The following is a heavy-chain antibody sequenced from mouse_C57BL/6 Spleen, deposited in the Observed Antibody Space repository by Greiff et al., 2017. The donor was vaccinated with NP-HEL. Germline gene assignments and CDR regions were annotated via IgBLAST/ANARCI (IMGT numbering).Heavy chain of an antibody. CDR3: ARKAYYSNPSRYFDV. Sequence: QVQLQQPGAELVKPGASVKLSCKASGYTFTSYWMQWVKQRPGQGLEWIGEIDPSDSYTNYNQKFKGKATLTVDTSSSTAYMQLSSLTSEDSAVYYCARKAYYSNPSRYFDVWGTGTTVTVSS. J-gene: IGHJ1*03. CDR1: GYTFTSYW. D-gene: IGHD2-5*01. CDR2: IDPSDSYT. V-gene: IGHV1-50*01.